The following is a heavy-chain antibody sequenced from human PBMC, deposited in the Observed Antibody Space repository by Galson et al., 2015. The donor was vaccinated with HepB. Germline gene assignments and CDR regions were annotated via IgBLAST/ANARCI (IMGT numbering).Heavy chain of an antibody. D-gene: IGHD3-22*01. Sequence: SLRLSCAASGFTFSSYSMNRVRQAPGKGLEWVSYISSSSSTIYYADSVKGRFTISRDNAKNSLYLQMNSLRAEDTAVYYCARDLKDSSGYSLDAFDIWGQGTMVTVSS. J-gene: IGHJ3*02. V-gene: IGHV3-48*01. CDR3: ARDLKDSSGYSLDAFDI. CDR2: ISSSSSTI. CDR1: GFTFSSYS.